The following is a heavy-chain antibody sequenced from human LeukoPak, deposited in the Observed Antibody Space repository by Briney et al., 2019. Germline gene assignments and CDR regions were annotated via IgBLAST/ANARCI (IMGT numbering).Heavy chain of an antibody. CDR3: ARTTETGTTLGGD. CDR2: IYYSGSS. D-gene: IGHD1-1*01. J-gene: IGHJ4*02. CDR1: GGSISSSSYY. V-gene: IGHV4-39*01. Sequence: PSETLSLTCTVSGGSISSSSYYWGWIRQPPGKGLEWIGSIYYSGSSYYNPSLKSRVTISVDTSKNQFSLKLSSVTAADTAVYYCARTTETGTTLGGDWGQGTLVTVSS.